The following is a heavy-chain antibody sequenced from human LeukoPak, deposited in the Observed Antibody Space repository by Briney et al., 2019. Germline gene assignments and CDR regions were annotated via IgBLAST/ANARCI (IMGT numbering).Heavy chain of an antibody. D-gene: IGHD4-23*01. J-gene: IGHJ4*02. CDR2: IYHSGIT. CDR1: GVSISSSSW. V-gene: IGHV4-4*02. CDR3: ARDHGGNSAFDY. Sequence: SGTLSLTCAVSGVSISSSSWWSWVRQPPEKGLEWVGEIYHSGITNYNPSLRSRVTTSIDKSQNQFSLQLHSVTAADTAVYYCARDHGGNSAFDYWGQGTLVTVSS.